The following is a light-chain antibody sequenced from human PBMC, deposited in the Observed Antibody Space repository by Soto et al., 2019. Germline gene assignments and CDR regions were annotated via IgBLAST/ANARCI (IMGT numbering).Light chain of an antibody. CDR3: SSYTTSSSYV. J-gene: IGLJ1*01. CDR1: SSDVGGYIY. V-gene: IGLV2-14*01. CDR2: DVT. Sequence: QSALTQTASVSGSPGQSITISCTGTSSDVGGYIYVSWYQQHPGKAPKLMIYDVTSRPSVVSYRFSGSKSGNTASLTISGLQAEDEADYYCSSYTTSSSYVFGTGTKVTVL.